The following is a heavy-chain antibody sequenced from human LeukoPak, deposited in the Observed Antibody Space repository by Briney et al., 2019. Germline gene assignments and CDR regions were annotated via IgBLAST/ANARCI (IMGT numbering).Heavy chain of an antibody. J-gene: IGHJ4*02. CDR2: INPNSGGT. CDR3: ARDVDTAMVTTDY. CDR1: GYTFTGYY. D-gene: IGHD5-18*01. Sequence: ASVKASCKASGYTFTGYYMHWVRQAPGQGLEWMGWINPNSGGTNYAQKFQGRVTMTRDTSISTAYMELSRLRSDDTAVYYCARDVDTAMVTTDYWGQGTLVTVSS. V-gene: IGHV1-2*02.